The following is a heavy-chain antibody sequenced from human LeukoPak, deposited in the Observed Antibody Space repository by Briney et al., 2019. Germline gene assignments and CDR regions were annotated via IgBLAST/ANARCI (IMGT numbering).Heavy chain of an antibody. Sequence: ASVKVSCKASGYTFTSYGISWVRQAPGQGLEWMGWISAYNGNTNYAQKLQGRVTMTTDTSTSTAYMELRSLRSDDTAVYYCARTVAPASYSGYDWALCYWGQGTLVTVSS. D-gene: IGHD5-12*01. CDR1: GYTFTSYG. V-gene: IGHV1-18*01. J-gene: IGHJ4*02. CDR2: ISAYNGNT. CDR3: ARTVAPASYSGYDWALCY.